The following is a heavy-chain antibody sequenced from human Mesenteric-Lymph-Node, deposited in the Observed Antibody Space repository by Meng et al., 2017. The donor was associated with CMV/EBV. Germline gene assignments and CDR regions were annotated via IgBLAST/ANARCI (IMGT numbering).Heavy chain of an antibody. CDR2: IYYGVSA. CDR3: ARDASGYGHFDS. V-gene: IGHV4-30-4*08. CDR1: GSIGSVGSY. Sequence: GSIGSVGSYLRRIRPPPGKGPDCIGYIYYGVSAYYSPSLKARPTTSVVTSANQFPLQLPSVTAADTAVYYCARDASGYGHFDSWGQGTLVTVSS. D-gene: IGHD5-12*01. J-gene: IGHJ4*02.